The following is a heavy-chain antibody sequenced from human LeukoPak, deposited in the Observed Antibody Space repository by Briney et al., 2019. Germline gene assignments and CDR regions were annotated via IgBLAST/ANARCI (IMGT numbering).Heavy chain of an antibody. Sequence: PGGSLRLSCAASGFTFSHYYMSWIRQAPGKGLEWVSYITSSNNDTYYADSVKGRFTISRDNAKHSLYLQMNSLTAEDTAVYYCARDGDTASKVDYWGQGTLVTVSS. CDR1: GFTFSHYY. D-gene: IGHD5-18*01. CDR3: ARDGDTASKVDY. CDR2: ITSSNNDT. J-gene: IGHJ4*02. V-gene: IGHV3-11*05.